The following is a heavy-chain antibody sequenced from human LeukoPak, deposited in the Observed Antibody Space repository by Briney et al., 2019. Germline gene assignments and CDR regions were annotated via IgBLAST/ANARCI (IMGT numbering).Heavy chain of an antibody. Sequence: SETLSLTCRVSGASINSGSNYWGWIRQPPGKTLEWIGSIYSSGSTYYNPSLKSRVIIMIDTPKNHFSLTLSSVTAADTAVYYCARGGITMVRGVTSWGQGTLVTVSS. CDR3: ARGGITMVRGVTS. J-gene: IGHJ5*02. CDR2: IYSSGST. CDR1: GASINSGSNY. D-gene: IGHD3-10*01. V-gene: IGHV4-39*02.